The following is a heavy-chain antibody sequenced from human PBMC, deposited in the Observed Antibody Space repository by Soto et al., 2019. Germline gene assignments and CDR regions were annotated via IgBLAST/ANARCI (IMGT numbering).Heavy chain of an antibody. V-gene: IGHV2-5*02. CDR2: LYWDDDK. CDR1: GFSLSTGGVG. CDR3: AHAWSKIDSSGYRWYVDL. Sequence: QITLKESGPTLVKPTQTLTLTCSLSGFSLSTGGVGVGWIRQPPGKALEWLALLYWDDDKRYSPSLKSRLTITKDTSKNLVGLTMTNMDPVDTATYYCAHAWSKIDSSGYRWYVDLWGRGTLVTVSS. J-gene: IGHJ2*01. D-gene: IGHD3-22*01.